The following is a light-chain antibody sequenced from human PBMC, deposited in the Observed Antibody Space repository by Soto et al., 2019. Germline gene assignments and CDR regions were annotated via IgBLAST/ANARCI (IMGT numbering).Light chain of an antibody. V-gene: IGKV3-15*01. CDR3: QQYQSYPWT. Sequence: IVLTQSPAILSVSPGERATLSCRASQSISRSLAWYQQKPGQAPRLLISDASTRATGIPARFSGSGSGTEFTLTINSLQPDDSATYYCQQYQSYPWTFGQGTKVDIK. CDR1: QSISRS. J-gene: IGKJ1*01. CDR2: DAS.